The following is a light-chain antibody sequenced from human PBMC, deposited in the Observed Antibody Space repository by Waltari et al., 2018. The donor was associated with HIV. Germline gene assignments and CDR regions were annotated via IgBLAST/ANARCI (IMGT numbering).Light chain of an antibody. CDR3: ASWDDSLNGPV. CDR1: TSNIGRHT. J-gene: IGLJ2*01. Sequence: QSVLTQPPSASGTPEQRVTISCSGTTSNIGRHTVSWFQQFPGTAPHDLIYGKNQRPSGVPDRCSGSKSGTSASLAISGLQSEDEADYYCASWDDSLNGPVFGGGTKLTVV. V-gene: IGLV1-44*01. CDR2: GKN.